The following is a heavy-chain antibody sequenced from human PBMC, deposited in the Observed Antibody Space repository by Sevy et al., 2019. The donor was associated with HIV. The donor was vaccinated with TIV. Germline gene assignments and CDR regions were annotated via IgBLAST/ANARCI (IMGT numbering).Heavy chain of an antibody. CDR1: GGSVSSGSYY. V-gene: IGHV4-61*01. J-gene: IGHJ4*02. D-gene: IGHD3-22*01. CDR3: AREGPTSADGSGYYYNKPTYYFDY. CDR2: IYYSGST. Sequence: SETLSLTCTVSGGSVSSGSYYWSWIRQPPGKGLEWIGYIYYSGSTNYNPSLKSPVTISVDTSKNQFSLKLSAVTAADTAANDCAREGPTSADGSGYYYNKPTYYFDYWGQGTLVTVSS.